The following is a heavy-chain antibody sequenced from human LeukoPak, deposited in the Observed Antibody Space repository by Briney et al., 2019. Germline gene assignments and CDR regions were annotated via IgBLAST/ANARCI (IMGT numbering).Heavy chain of an antibody. D-gene: IGHD5-18*01. CDR3: ARSETQLHNWFDP. V-gene: IGHV1-2*02. Sequence: ASVKVSCKASGYTFTGYYMHWVRQAPGQGLEWMGWINPNSGGTNYAQKFQGRVTMTRDTSINTAYMELSRLRSDDTAVYYCARSETQLHNWFDPWGQGTLVTVSS. CDR2: INPNSGGT. CDR1: GYTFTGYY. J-gene: IGHJ5*02.